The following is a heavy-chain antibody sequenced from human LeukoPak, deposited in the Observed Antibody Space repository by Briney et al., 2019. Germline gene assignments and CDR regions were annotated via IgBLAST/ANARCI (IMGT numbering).Heavy chain of an antibody. CDR1: GDSISSNSW. CDR3: AREAYCGGDCYSDSDY. CDR2: INHSGST. D-gene: IGHD2-21*02. V-gene: IGHV4/OR15-8*01. Sequence: SETLSLTCVVSGDSISSNSWWGWVRQPPGKGLEWIGEINHSGSTNYNPSLKSRVTISVDTSKNQFSLKLSSVTAADTAVYYCAREAYCGGDCYSDSDYWGQGTLVTVSS. J-gene: IGHJ4*02.